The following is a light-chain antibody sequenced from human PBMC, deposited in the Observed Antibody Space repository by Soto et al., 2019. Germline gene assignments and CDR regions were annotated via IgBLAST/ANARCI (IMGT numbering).Light chain of an antibody. CDR1: QSVNSNF. Sequence: EIVLTQSPGTLSLSPGERATLSCRASQSVNSNFLAWYQQKPGQAPRLLISGASNRATGIPDRFSGSGSGTDFTLTISRLEPEDFAVYYCQKYNSAPRTFGQGTKVEIK. V-gene: IGKV3-20*01. CDR3: QKYNSAPRT. J-gene: IGKJ1*01. CDR2: GAS.